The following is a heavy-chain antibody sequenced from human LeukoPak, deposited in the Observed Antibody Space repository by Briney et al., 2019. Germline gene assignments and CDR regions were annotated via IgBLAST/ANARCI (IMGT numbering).Heavy chain of an antibody. CDR2: INPYSGGT. CDR1: GYTFTDYY. J-gene: IGHJ4*02. D-gene: IGHD6-19*01. Sequence: ASVKVSCTASGYTFTDYYIHWVRQAPGEGLEWMGWINPYSGGTTYAQKFQGRVTMTRDTSIATAYMDLSRLRPDDTAVYYCARDKAGRGTGWYSSDYWGQGTLVTVSS. CDR3: ARDKAGRGTGWYSSDY. V-gene: IGHV1-2*02.